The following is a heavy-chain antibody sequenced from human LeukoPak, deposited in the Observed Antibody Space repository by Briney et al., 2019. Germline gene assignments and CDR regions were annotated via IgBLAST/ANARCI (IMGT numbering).Heavy chain of an antibody. D-gene: IGHD3-22*01. V-gene: IGHV4-38-2*02. Sequence: SETLSLTCTVSGYSISSGYYWGWIRQPPGKGLEWIGSIYHSGSTYYNPSLKSRVTISVDTSKNQFSLKLSSVTAADTAVYYCARDLDYYDSSGYYSYYYMDVWGKGTTVTISS. J-gene: IGHJ6*03. CDR1: GYSISSGYY. CDR3: ARDLDYYDSSGYYSYYYMDV. CDR2: IYHSGST.